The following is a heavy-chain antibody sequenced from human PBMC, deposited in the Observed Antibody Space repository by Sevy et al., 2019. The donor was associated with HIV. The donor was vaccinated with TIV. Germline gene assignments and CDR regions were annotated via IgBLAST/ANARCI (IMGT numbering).Heavy chain of an antibody. J-gene: IGHJ4*02. CDR2: IKQDESEK. Sequence: GGSLSLSCAASGFTFSRYWMTWVRQAPGKGLEWVATIKQDESEKYYVDSVKGRFTISRDNAKNSLYLQMNSLRADDTAVYYCARAEQVTMLVVFGGLYFDSWGQGTLVTVSS. CDR1: GFTFSRYW. V-gene: IGHV3-7*01. D-gene: IGHD3-22*01. CDR3: ARAEQVTMLVVFGGLYFDS.